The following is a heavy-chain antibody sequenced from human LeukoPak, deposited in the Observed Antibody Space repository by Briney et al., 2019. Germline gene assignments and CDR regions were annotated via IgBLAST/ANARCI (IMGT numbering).Heavy chain of an antibody. V-gene: IGHV1-69*06. Sequence: SVKVSCKASVGTFSRYAISSVRQAPGPGLEWMGGMIPIFGTANYAQKFQGRVTITADKSTSTAYMELSSLRSEDSAVYYWASDYRSYDILTGYYPSGMDVWGKGTTVTVSS. CDR2: MIPIFGTA. CDR3: ASDYRSYDILTGYYPSGMDV. D-gene: IGHD3-9*01. J-gene: IGHJ6*04. CDR1: VGTFSRYA.